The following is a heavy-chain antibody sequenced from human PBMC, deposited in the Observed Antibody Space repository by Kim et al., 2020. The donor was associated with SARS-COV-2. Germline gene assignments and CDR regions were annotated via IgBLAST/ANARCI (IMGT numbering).Heavy chain of an antibody. J-gene: IGHJ3*02. CDR3: VRDRMGGAFDM. CDR2: ITKRSTTI. Sequence: GGSLRLSCATSGFTFSAYDMNWVRQAPGKGLEWLSFITKRSTTIYYADSVEGRFTISRDNAKNSLFLRMNSLRDEDTALYYCVRDRMGGAFDMWGQGTVVTVSS. CDR1: GFTFSAYD. D-gene: IGHD3-16*01. V-gene: IGHV3-48*02.